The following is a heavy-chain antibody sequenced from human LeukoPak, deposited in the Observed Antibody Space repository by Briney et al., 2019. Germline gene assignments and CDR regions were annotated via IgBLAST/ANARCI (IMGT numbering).Heavy chain of an antibody. Sequence: GGSLRLSCAASGFTFSSNWMHWVRQAPGKGLEWVSGITSGDANTYYADSVKGRFTISRDNSKDTLYLQMNSLRAEDTAIYYCAKYYDSSGFSYFDYWGQGTLVTVSS. CDR1: GFTFSSNW. D-gene: IGHD3-22*01. J-gene: IGHJ4*02. CDR2: ITSGDANT. V-gene: IGHV3-23*01. CDR3: AKYYDSSGFSYFDY.